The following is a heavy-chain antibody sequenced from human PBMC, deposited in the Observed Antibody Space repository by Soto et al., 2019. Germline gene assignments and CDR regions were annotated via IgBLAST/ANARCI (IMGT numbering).Heavy chain of an antibody. V-gene: IGHV3-33*01. CDR3: ARSGDYDYYYAMDV. J-gene: IGHJ6*02. CDR1: GFTFSSYA. CDR2: IWFDGSNE. Sequence: GVPITHSCGASGFTFSSYATYRVSQVTGKGPEWVAVIWFDGSNEYYGDSVKGRFTISRDNSKNTLYLQMNSLRAEDTAVYYCARSGDYDYYYAMDVWGQGTTVTVSS. D-gene: IGHD4-17*01.